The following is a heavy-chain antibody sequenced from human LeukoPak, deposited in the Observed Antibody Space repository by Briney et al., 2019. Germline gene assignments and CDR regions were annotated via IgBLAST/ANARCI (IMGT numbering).Heavy chain of an antibody. D-gene: IGHD2-21*01. CDR1: GFTFSSYA. CDR3: AKAQVVMVSPGVTLDY. Sequence: PGGSLRLSCVASGFTFSSYAMSWVRQAPGKGLEWVSAISGSGGSTHYADSVKGRFTISRDNSKNTLYLQMNSLRADDTAVYYCAKAQVVMVSPGVTLDYWGQGTLVTVSS. V-gene: IGHV3-23*01. J-gene: IGHJ4*02. CDR2: ISGSGGST.